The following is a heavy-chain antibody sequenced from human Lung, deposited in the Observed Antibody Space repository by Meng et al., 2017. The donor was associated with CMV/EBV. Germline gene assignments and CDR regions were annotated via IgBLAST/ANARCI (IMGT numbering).Heavy chain of an antibody. CDR1: GFNFKIYG. D-gene: IGHD2-21*01. J-gene: IGHJ6*02. V-gene: IGHV3-30*02. Sequence: GGSXRLXCTTSGFNFKIYGMHWVRQLPGEGLEWVAFIRYDEKTKYYADSVKGRFTIFRDNSRSTLYLQMNSLRVEDTAIYYCVKDFPGDCYPLCYYFSHGMDVXGQGXTVTVSS. CDR3: VKDFPGDCYPLCYYFSHGMDV. CDR2: IRYDEKTK.